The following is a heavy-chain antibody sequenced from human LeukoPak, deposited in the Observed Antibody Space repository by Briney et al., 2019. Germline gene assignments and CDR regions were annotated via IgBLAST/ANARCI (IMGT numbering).Heavy chain of an antibody. CDR1: GGSFSGYY. CDR2: INHSGST. D-gene: IGHD5-12*01. V-gene: IGHV4-34*01. J-gene: IGHJ4*02. CDR3: AREEGLRTIDY. Sequence: SETLSLTCAVYGGSFSGYYWSWIRQPPGKGLEWIGEINHSGSTNYNPSLKSRVTISVDTSKNQFSLKLSSVTAADTAVYYCAREEGLRTIDYWGQGTLVTVSS.